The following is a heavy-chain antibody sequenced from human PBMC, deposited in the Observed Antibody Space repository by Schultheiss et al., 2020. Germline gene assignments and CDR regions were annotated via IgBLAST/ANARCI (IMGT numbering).Heavy chain of an antibody. CDR3: ADTMVRGVIINFDY. D-gene: IGHD3-10*01. Sequence: TLSLTCTVSGGSISSYYWSWIRQPAGKGLEWLARIDWDDDKYYSTSLKTRLTISKDTSKNQVVLTMTNMDPVDTATYYCADTMVRGVIINFDYWGQGTLVTVAS. J-gene: IGHJ4*02. CDR2: IDWDDDK. CDR1: GGSISSYYW. V-gene: IGHV2-70*11.